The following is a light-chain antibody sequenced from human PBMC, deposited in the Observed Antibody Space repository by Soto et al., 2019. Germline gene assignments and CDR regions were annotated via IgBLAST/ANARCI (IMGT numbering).Light chain of an antibody. Sequence: EIVVTQSPLSLPVTPGEPASISCRSSQSLLHSNGYVYLDWYLQKPGQSPQLLIYLASNRASGVPDRFSSSGSGTDFTLKISRVEAEDVGIYYCMQALHTPRFGQGTKVEIK. V-gene: IGKV2-28*01. CDR2: LAS. J-gene: IGKJ1*01. CDR3: MQALHTPR. CDR1: QSLLHSNGYVY.